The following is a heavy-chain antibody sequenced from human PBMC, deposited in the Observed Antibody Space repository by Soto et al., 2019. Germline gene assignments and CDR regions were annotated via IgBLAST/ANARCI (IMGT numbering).Heavy chain of an antibody. J-gene: IGHJ5*02. CDR1: GGTFSSYA. CDR3: ARVRFLEWSRNWFDP. V-gene: IGHV1-69*13. Sequence: ASVKVSCKASGGTFSSYAISWVRQAPGQGLEWMGGIIPIFGTANYAQKFQGRVTITADESTSTAYMELSSLRSEDTAVYYCARVRFLEWSRNWFDPWGQGTLVTVSS. CDR2: IIPIFGTA. D-gene: IGHD3-3*01.